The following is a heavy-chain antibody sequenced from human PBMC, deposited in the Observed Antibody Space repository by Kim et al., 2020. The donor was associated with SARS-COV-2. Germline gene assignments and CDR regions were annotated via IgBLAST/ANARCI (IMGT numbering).Heavy chain of an antibody. CDR2: RT. CDR3: AREPSTYFDY. V-gene: IGHV3-66*01. Sequence: RTYYADAGDGRITISRDDSKNTVYLKMNSLRAEDKAVYFCAREPSTYFDYWGQGTLVTVSS. J-gene: IGHJ4*02.